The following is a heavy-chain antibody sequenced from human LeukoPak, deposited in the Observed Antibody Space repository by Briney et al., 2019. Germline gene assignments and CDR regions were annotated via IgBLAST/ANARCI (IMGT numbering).Heavy chain of an antibody. D-gene: IGHD2/OR15-2a*01. CDR1: GFTFRSYW. Sequence: GGSLRLSCAAFGFTFRSYWIVWVAQAPGQGRVWVGRIYNDGRDIIYADSGRGRFTVSRDNAKSTLYLQMNSLRAEDTAVYFCARGGVSHAFDVWGQGTVVTVSS. CDR3: ARGGVSHAFDV. CDR2: IYNDGRDI. J-gene: IGHJ3*01. V-gene: IGHV3-74*01.